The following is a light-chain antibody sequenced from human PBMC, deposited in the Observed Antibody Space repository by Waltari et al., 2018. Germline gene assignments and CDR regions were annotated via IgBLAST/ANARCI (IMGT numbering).Light chain of an antibody. CDR3: SSYSSSSTYVV. CDR2: DVR. V-gene: IGLV2-14*03. Sequence: QSALTQPVSVSGSPGQSITISCTGTASDVGSYNYVSWYQQHPDKAPKPLIYDVRKRPSGVSDRFSASKSGNTASLTVSGLQAEDEADYYCSSYSSSSTYVVFGGGTKLTVL. CDR1: ASDVGSYNY. J-gene: IGLJ2*01.